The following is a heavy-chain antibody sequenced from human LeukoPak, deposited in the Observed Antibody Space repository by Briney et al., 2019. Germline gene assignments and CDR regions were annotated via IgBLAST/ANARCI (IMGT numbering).Heavy chain of an antibody. Sequence: GGSLRLSCAASGFTFSRYWMSWVRQAPGKGLEWVAVIWYDGSNKYYADSVKGRFTISRDNSKSTLYLQMNSLRAEDTAVYYCARGAYGGYFFDYWGQGTLVTVSS. J-gene: IGHJ4*02. D-gene: IGHD5-12*01. CDR2: IWYDGSNK. CDR3: ARGAYGGYFFDY. V-gene: IGHV3-33*08. CDR1: GFTFSRYW.